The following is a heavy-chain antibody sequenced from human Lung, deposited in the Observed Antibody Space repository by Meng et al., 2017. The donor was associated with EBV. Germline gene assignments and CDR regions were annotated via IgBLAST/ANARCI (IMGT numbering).Heavy chain of an antibody. CDR2: VYHRGDT. D-gene: IGHD1-1*01. V-gene: IGHV4-4*02. J-gene: IGHJ4*02. CDR1: VDSISSDIW. Sequence: AQLQEPGPGLVKPSGPLALPCTVSVDSISSDIWWSWVRQPPGKGLEWIGEVYHRGDTNYNPSLRSRVVISVDRSKNQFCLNLSSVTAADTAVYYCGRDQGRQLINHWGQGTLVTVSS. CDR3: GRDQGRQLINH.